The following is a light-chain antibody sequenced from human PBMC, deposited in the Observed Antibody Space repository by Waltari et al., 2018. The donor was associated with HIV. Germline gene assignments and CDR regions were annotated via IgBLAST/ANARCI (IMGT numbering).Light chain of an antibody. CDR3: AAWNDSLSGYV. CDR1: SSTIGRNY. V-gene: IGLV1-47*01. CDR2: RNN. J-gene: IGLJ1*01. Sequence: QSVLTQPPSASGTPGQRVTISCSGSSSTIGRNYVYRYQQLPGTAPKLLIYRNNQRPSGVPDRFSGSKSGTSASLAISGLRSEDEADYYCAAWNDSLSGYVFGTGTKVTV.